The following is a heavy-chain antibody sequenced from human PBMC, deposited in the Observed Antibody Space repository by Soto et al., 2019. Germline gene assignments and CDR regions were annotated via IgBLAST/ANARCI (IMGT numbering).Heavy chain of an antibody. D-gene: IGHD6-19*01. J-gene: IGHJ4*02. CDR3: ARGRRQQWLGYFDY. V-gene: IGHV3-30-3*01. Sequence: GGSLRLSCAASGFTFSSYAMHWVRQAPGKGLEWVAVISYDGSNKYYADSVKGRFTISRDNSKNTLYLQMNSLRAEDTAVYYCARGRRQQWLGYFDYWGQGTLVTVSS. CDR1: GFTFSSYA. CDR2: ISYDGSNK.